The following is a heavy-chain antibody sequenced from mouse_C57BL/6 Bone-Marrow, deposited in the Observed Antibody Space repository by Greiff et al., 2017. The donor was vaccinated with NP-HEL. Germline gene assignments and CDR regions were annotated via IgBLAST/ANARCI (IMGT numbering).Heavy chain of an antibody. CDR1: GYTFTDYY. CDR2: INPNNGGT. V-gene: IGHV1-26*01. D-gene: IGHD1-1*01. CDR3: ARAYGSNEGAMDY. Sequence: EVQLQQSGPELVKPGASVKISCKASGYTFTDYYMNWVKQSHGKSLEWIGDINPNNGGTSYNQKFKGKATLTVDKSSSTAYMELRSLTSEDSAVYYCARAYGSNEGAMDYWGQGTSVTVSS. J-gene: IGHJ4*01.